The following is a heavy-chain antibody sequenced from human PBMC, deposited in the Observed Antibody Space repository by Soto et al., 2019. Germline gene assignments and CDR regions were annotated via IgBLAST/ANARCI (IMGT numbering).Heavy chain of an antibody. CDR1: GGTFSSYA. CDR3: ATGWTPPEYCSSTGCYLHLDV. CDR2: IIPIFGTA. J-gene: IGHJ6*04. D-gene: IGHD2-2*01. Sequence: QVQLVQSGAEVKKPGSSVKVSCKASGGTFSSYAISWVRQAPGQGLEWMGGIIPIFGTANYAQKFQGRVTITADEATSAAYMELSILRREDTAVYYCATGWTPPEYCSSTGCYLHLDVWGKGTTVTVSS. V-gene: IGHV1-69*01.